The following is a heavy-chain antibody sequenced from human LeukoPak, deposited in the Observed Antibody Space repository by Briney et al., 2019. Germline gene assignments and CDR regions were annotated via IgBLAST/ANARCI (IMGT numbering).Heavy chain of an antibody. CDR2: INGIGGST. CDR3: AKPARTDYADY. CDR1: GFTFSNYA. D-gene: IGHD1-14*01. J-gene: IGHJ4*02. V-gene: IGHV3-23*01. Sequence: GGTLRLSCAASGFTFSNYAMNWVRQAPGKGLEWVSSINGIGGSTYYADSVKGRFTISRDNSKNTLYLQMNSLRAEDTAVYHCAKPARTDYADYWGQGTLVTVSS.